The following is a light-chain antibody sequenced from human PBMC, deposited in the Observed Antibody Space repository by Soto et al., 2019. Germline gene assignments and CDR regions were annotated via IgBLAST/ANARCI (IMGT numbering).Light chain of an antibody. Sequence: EIVLTQSPGTLSLSPGGRASLSCRASQSVSPYLAWYQQKPGQAPRLLIYGVSTRATGIPHRFSGSGSGTDLIVIIRRLEAEDPALYWCQQYVSSPFTFGHGTKVEVK. V-gene: IGKV3-20*01. CDR1: QSVSPY. J-gene: IGKJ3*01. CDR3: QQYVSSPFT. CDR2: GVS.